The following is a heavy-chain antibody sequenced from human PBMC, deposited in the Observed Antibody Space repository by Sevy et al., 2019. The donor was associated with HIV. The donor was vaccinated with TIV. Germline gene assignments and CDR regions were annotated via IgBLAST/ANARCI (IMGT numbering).Heavy chain of an antibody. CDR1: GFTFSSYW. Sequence: GGSLRLSCAASGFTFSSYWMSWVRQAPGKGLEWVANIKQDGSEKYYVDSVKGRFTISRDNAKSSLYLQMNILGAEDTAVYYCARTPEPYYYYYYMAGWGKGTTVTVSS. J-gene: IGHJ6*03. D-gene: IGHD1-26*01. CDR2: IKQDGSEK. CDR3: ARTPEPYYYYYYMAG. V-gene: IGHV3-7*03.